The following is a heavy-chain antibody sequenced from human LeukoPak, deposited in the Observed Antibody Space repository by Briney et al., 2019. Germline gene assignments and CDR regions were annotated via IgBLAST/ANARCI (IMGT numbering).Heavy chain of an antibody. CDR3: ARDLYGDYYFDY. CDR1: GGSISSYY. Sequence: SETLSLACTVSGGSISSYYWSWIRQPPGKGLEWIGYIYYSGSTNYNPSLKSRVTISVDTSKNRFSLKLSSVTAADTAVYYCARDLYGDYYFDYWGQGTLVTVSS. D-gene: IGHD4-17*01. V-gene: IGHV4-59*01. CDR2: IYYSGST. J-gene: IGHJ4*02.